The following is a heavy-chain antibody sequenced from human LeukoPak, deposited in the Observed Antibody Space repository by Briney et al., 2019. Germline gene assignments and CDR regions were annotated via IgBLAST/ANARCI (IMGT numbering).Heavy chain of an antibody. D-gene: IGHD1-1*01. V-gene: IGHV1-69*05. CDR3: ARGARQTGTRFDY. CDR2: IIPIFGTA. Sequence: SSVKVSCKASGGTFSSYAISWVRQAPGQGLEWMGGIIPIFGTANYAQKFQGRVTITTDEPTSTAYMELSSLRSEDTAVYYCARGARQTGTRFDYWGQGTLVTVSS. J-gene: IGHJ4*02. CDR1: GGTFSSYA.